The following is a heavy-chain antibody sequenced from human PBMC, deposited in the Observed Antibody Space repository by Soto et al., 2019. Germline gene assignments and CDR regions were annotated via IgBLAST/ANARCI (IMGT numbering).Heavy chain of an antibody. V-gene: IGHV1-18*01. J-gene: IGHJ4*02. CDR2: ISAYNGNT. D-gene: IGHD6-19*01. CDR1: GYTFTSYG. Sequence: GASVKVSCKPSGYTFTSYGISWVRQAPGQGLEWMGWISAYNGNTNYAQKLQGRVTMTTDTSTSTAYMELRSLRSDDTAVYYCARVTYSSGWYEDYYFDYRGQGTLVTVSS. CDR3: ARVTYSSGWYEDYYFDY.